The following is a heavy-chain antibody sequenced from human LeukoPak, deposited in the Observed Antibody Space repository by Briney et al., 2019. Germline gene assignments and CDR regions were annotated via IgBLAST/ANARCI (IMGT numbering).Heavy chain of an antibody. V-gene: IGHV3-20*04. CDR2: INWNGGST. D-gene: IGHD6-13*01. CDR3: ARDQGALYSSSWHDAFDI. CDR1: GFTFDDYG. Sequence: GGSLRLSCAASGFTFDDYGMSWVRQAPGKGLEWVSGINWNGGSTGYADSVKGRFTISRDNAKNSLYLQMNSLRAEDTALYYCARDQGALYSSSWHDAFDIWGQGTMVTASS. J-gene: IGHJ3*02.